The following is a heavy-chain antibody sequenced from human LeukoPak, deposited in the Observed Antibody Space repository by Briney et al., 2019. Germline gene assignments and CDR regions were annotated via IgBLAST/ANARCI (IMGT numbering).Heavy chain of an antibody. V-gene: IGHV1-18*01. CDR3: ARGRLWFGELLYLDY. J-gene: IGHJ4*02. CDR1: GYTFTSYG. Sequence: ASVTVSCKASGYTFTSYGISWVRQAPGQGLEWMGWISAYNGNTNYAQKLQGRVTMTTDTSTSTAYMELRSLRSDDTAVYYCARGRLWFGELLYLDYWGQGTLVTVSS. D-gene: IGHD3-10*01. CDR2: ISAYNGNT.